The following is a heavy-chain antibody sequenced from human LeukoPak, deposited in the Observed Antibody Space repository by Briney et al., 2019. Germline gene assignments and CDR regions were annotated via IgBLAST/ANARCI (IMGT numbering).Heavy chain of an antibody. CDR3: ASSGSYRFDY. V-gene: IGHV3-48*02. D-gene: IGHD1-26*01. J-gene: IGHJ4*02. CDR2: ISTSGSAM. CDR1: GFTFSRYT. Sequence: GGSLRLSCAASGFTFSRYTMNWVRQAPGKGLEWVSHISTSGSAMYYADSVKGRFTISRDNAKDSLYLQMNSLRDEDTAVYYCASSGSYRFDYWGQGTLVTVSS.